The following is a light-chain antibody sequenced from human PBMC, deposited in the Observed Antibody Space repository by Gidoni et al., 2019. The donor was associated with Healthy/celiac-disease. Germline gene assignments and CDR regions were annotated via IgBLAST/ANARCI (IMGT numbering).Light chain of an antibody. CDR2: GAS. J-gene: IGKJ2*02. V-gene: IGKV3-15*01. CDR3: QQYNNWPGT. Sequence: EIVMTQSPATLSVSPGERDTLSCRASQSVSSNFALSQQKPGQAPRLLIYGASTRATGIPARFSGSGSGTEVTLTISSMQSEDFAVYYCQQYNNWPGTFGQGTKLEIK. CDR1: QSVSSN.